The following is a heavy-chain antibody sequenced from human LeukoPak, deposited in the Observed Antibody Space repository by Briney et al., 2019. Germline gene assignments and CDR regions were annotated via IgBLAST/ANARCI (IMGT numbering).Heavy chain of an antibody. CDR1: GFTFSSYG. CDR2: IWYDGSNK. D-gene: IGHD3-10*01. CDR3: ARGNGELVDYYYYGMDV. J-gene: IGHJ6*02. V-gene: IGHV3-33*01. Sequence: PGRSLRLSCAASGFTFSSYGMHWVRQAPGKGLEWVAVIWYDGSNKYYADSVKGRFTISRDNSKNTLYLQMNSLRAEDTAVYYCARGNGELVDYYYYGMDVRGQGTTVTVSS.